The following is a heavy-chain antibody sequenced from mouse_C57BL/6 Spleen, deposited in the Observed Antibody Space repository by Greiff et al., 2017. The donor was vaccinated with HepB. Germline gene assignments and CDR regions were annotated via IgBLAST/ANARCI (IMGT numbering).Heavy chain of an antibody. CDR3: GRAQRGRGFAY. Sequence: QVQLQQSGAELVKPGASVKISCKASGYAFSSYWMNWVKQRPGKGLEWIGQIYPGDGDTNYNGKFKGKATLTADKSSSTAYMQLSSLTSEDSAVYFGGRAQRGRGFAYWGQGTLVTVSA. V-gene: IGHV1-80*01. J-gene: IGHJ3*01. CDR1: GYAFSSYW. D-gene: IGHD4-1*02. CDR2: IYPGDGDT.